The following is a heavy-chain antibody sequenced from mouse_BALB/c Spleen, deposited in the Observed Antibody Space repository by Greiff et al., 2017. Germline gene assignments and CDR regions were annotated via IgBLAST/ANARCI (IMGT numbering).Heavy chain of an antibody. CDR3: AREGFITTATRDPWFAY. J-gene: IGHJ3*01. V-gene: IGHV1-14*01. D-gene: IGHD1-2*01. Sequence: EVQLQQSGPELVKPGASVKMSCKASGYTFTSYVMHWVKQKPGQGLEWIGYINPYNDGTKYNEKFKGKATLTSDKSSSTAYMELSSLTSEDSAVYYCAREGFITTATRDPWFAYWGQGTLVTVSA. CDR1: GYTFTSYV. CDR2: INPYNDGT.